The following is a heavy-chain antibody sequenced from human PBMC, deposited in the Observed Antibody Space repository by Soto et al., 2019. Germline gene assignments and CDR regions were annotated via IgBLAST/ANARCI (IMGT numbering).Heavy chain of an antibody. CDR2: ISYDGSNK. J-gene: IGHJ6*02. D-gene: IGHD6-19*01. CDR1: GFTFSSYG. V-gene: IGHV3-30*18. Sequence: GGSLRLSCAASGFTFSSYGMHWVRQAPGKGLEWVAVISYDGSNKYYADSVKGRFTISRDNSKNTLYLQMNSLRAEDTAVYYCAKVPYSSGWYKQDYYYYGMDVWGQGTTVTVSS. CDR3: AKVPYSSGWYKQDYYYYGMDV.